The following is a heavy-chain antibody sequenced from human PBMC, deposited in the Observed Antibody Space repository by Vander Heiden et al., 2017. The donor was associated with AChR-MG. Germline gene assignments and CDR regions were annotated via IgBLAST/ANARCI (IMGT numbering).Heavy chain of an antibody. J-gene: IGHJ4*02. V-gene: IGHV3-30*18. D-gene: IGHD5-18*01. CDR2: ISYDGSNK. CDR1: GFTFSSYG. Sequence: QVQLVESGGGVVQPGRSLRLSCAASGFTFSSYGMHWVRQAPGKGLEWVAVISYDGSNKYYADSVKGRFTISRDNSKNTLYLQMNSLRAEDTAVYYCAKASDSYGSTPDYWGQGTLVTVSS. CDR3: AKASDSYGSTPDY.